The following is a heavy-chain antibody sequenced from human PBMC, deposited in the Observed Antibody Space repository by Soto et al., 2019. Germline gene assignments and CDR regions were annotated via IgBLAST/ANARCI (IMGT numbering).Heavy chain of an antibody. CDR3: AREGSSSPLDY. D-gene: IGHD6-6*01. CDR1: GGTFADFP. CDR2: IIPISGTR. Sequence: QVHLVQSGAEVKKPGSSVKVSCKASGGTFADFPITWVRLAPGQGLEYMGGIIPISGTRNYVQKFRGRVTITADEFTSTAYMELSSLRFDDTALYYCAREGSSSPLDYWGQGTLVTVSS. J-gene: IGHJ4*02. V-gene: IGHV1-69*12.